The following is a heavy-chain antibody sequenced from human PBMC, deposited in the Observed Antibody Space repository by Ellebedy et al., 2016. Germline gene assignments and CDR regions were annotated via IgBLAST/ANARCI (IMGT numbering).Heavy chain of an antibody. D-gene: IGHD6-13*01. J-gene: IGHJ4*02. CDR2: INPDGGRT. V-gene: IGHV1-46*01. CDR1: GYTFTSYY. CDR3: ARAGRVAAIDN. Sequence: ASVKVSCXASGYTFTSYYMHWVRQAPGQGLEWLGMINPDGGRTTYVERLQGRVTLTRDTSTSTVDMELSSLRSEDTAVYYCARAGRVAAIDNWGQGTLVTVSS.